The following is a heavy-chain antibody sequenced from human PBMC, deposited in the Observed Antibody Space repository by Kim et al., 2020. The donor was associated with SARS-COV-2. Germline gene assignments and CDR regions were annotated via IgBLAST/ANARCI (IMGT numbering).Heavy chain of an antibody. Sequence: NHSGSTNYNPSLKSRVTISVDTSKNQFSLKLSSVTAADTAVYCCASLRYWGQGTLVTVSS. CDR2: NHSGST. CDR3: ASLRY. J-gene: IGHJ4*02. V-gene: IGHV4-34*01.